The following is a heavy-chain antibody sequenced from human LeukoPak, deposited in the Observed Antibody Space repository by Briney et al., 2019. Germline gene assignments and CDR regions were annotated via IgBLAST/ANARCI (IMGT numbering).Heavy chain of an antibody. D-gene: IGHD3-10*01. CDR3: ARQRADYYWYYLDV. J-gene: IGHJ6*03. Sequence: LETLSLSCTVSGVSLNTANYNWGCLPPPPGEGLEWFGSISYSETTYANPSLKRRVTTSIETYQKPFSLRLSSVPASHTALYFCARQRADYYWYYLDVWGEGTTV. V-gene: IGHV4-39*01. CDR2: ISYSETT. CDR1: GVSLNTANYN.